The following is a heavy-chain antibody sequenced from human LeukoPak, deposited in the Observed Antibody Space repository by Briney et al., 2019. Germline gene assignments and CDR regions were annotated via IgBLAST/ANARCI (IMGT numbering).Heavy chain of an antibody. CDR3: ARGGHRRLQTMYYYYYYMDV. D-gene: IGHD5-24*01. Sequence: SVKVSCKASGYTFTGYYMHWVRQAPEQGLEWMGGIFPIFGTANYEQKFQGRVTITADKSTSTAYMELSSLRSEDTAVYYCARGGHRRLQTMYYYYYYMDVWGKGTTVTVSS. V-gene: IGHV1-69*06. J-gene: IGHJ6*03. CDR1: GYTFTGYY. CDR2: IFPIFGTA.